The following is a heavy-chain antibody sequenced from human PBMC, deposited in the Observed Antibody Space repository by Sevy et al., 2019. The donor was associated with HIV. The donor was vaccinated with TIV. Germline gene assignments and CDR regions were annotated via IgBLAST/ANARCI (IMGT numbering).Heavy chain of an antibody. CDR1: GGSISSHY. D-gene: IGHD3-3*01. CDR2: IDTSGGT. J-gene: IGHJ4*02. Sequence: LLMQSETLSLTCSVSGGSISSHYWSWIRQPAGEGLEWIGRIDTSGGTNYNPSLKTRVTMSIDTSKNQFSLRLRSVTAADTAVYYCARYNFWSGHYDYFDYWGPGALVTVSS. CDR3: ARYNFWSGHYDYFDY. V-gene: IGHV4-4*07.